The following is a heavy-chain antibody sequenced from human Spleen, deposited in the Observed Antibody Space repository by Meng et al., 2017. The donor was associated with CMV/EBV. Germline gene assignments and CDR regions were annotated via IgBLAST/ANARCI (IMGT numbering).Heavy chain of an antibody. D-gene: IGHD1-1*01. CDR3: ARDSGDYYYYGMDV. J-gene: IGHJ6*02. CDR2: IRYDGSNK. CDR1: GFTFSSYG. Sequence: GESLKISCAASGFTFSSYGMHWVRQAPGKGLEWVAFIRYDGSNKYYADSVKGRFTISRDNSKNTLYLQMNSLRAEDTAVYYCARDSGDYYYYGMDVWGQGTTVTVSS. V-gene: IGHV3-30*02.